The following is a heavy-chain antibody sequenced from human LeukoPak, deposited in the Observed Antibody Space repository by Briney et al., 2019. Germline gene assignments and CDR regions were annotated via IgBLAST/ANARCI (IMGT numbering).Heavy chain of an antibody. Sequence: GGSLRLSCAASGFTFSSYSMNWVRQAPGKGLEWVSSISSSSSYIYYADSVKGRFTISRDNAENSLYLQMNSLRAEDTAVYYCARGRDYGDYFDYWGQGTLVTVSS. CDR2: ISSSSSYI. D-gene: IGHD4-17*01. V-gene: IGHV3-21*01. J-gene: IGHJ4*02. CDR3: ARGRDYGDYFDY. CDR1: GFTFSSYS.